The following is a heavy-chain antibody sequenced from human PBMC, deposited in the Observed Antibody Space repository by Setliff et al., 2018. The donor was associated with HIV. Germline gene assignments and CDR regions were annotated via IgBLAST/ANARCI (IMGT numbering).Heavy chain of an antibody. CDR2: INHSGGT. CDR1: GRSFSGYY. Sequence: SETLSLTCAVYGRSFSGYYWNWIRQSPGKGLEWIGEINHSGGTNYNPSLKSRVTMSIDTSKNQFSPNVSSVTAADTAVYYCARGRGHDGFDFWGQGTMVTVSS. D-gene: IGHD3-10*01. V-gene: IGHV4-34*01. J-gene: IGHJ3*01. CDR3: ARGRGHDGFDF.